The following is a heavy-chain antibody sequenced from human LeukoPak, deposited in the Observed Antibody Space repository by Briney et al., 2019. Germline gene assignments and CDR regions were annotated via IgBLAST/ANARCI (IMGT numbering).Heavy chain of an antibody. V-gene: IGHV4-31*03. J-gene: IGHJ6*03. CDR3: ARDQFDYMDV. Sequence: SETLSLTCTVSGGSISSGGYYWSWIRQHPGKGLEGIGYIYYSGSTYYNPSLKSRVTISVDTSKNQFSLKLSSVTAADTAVYYCARDQFDYMDVWGKGTTVTVSS. CDR1: GGSISSGGYY. D-gene: IGHD3-10*01. CDR2: IYYSGST.